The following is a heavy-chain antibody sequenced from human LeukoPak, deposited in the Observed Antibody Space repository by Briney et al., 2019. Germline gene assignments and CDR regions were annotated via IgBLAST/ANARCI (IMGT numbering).Heavy chain of an antibody. Sequence: GRSLRPSCAASGLTFSSYGMHWVRQAPGKGLEWVANIKQDGSEKYYVDSVKGRFTISRDNAKNSLYLQMNSLRAEDTAVYYCARGGSSWHPDYWGQGTLVTVSS. D-gene: IGHD6-13*01. V-gene: IGHV3-7*01. CDR1: GLTFSSYG. CDR3: ARGGSSWHPDY. CDR2: IKQDGSEK. J-gene: IGHJ4*02.